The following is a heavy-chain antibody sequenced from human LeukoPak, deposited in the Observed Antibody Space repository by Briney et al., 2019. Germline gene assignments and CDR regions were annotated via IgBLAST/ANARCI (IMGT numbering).Heavy chain of an antibody. CDR1: GFTFSSYA. CDR3: ARALAIWFGESYFDY. CDR2: ISYDGSNK. V-gene: IGHV3-30-3*01. Sequence: GGSLRLSCAASGFTFSSYAMHWVRQAPGKGLEWVAVISYDGSNKYYADSVKGRFTISRDNSKNTLYLQMNSLRAEDTAVYYCARALAIWFGESYFDYWGQGTLVTVSS. J-gene: IGHJ4*02. D-gene: IGHD3-10*01.